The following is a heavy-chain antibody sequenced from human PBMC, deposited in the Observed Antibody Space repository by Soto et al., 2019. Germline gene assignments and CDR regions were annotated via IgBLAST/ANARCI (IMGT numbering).Heavy chain of an antibody. CDR2: MYLGGSF. J-gene: IGHJ5*02. D-gene: IGHD3-16*01. CDR3: ARSYYDSTGFAVDP. V-gene: IGHV4-59*08. Sequence: PSETLSLTCTVSGGSISSYYWSWIRQPPGKGLEWIGFMYLGGSFNYNPSLTSRATISVDTSKNQFSLKLTSVTAADTAVYYCARSYYDSTGFAVDPWGQGTLVTAPQ. CDR1: GGSISSYY.